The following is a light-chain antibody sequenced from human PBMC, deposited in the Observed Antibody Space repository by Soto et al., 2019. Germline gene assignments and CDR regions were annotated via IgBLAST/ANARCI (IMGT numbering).Light chain of an antibody. Sequence: QSVLTQPHSVSGSPGQSVTISCTGTRSDVGGYDSVSWYQQHPGKAPKVMIYDVSKRPSGVPDRFSGSKSGNTASLTVSALQAEDEADYYCSSYTDRNNLVFGTGTKVTVL. CDR1: RSDVGGYDS. CDR3: SSYTDRNNLV. V-gene: IGLV2-8*01. CDR2: DVS. J-gene: IGLJ1*01.